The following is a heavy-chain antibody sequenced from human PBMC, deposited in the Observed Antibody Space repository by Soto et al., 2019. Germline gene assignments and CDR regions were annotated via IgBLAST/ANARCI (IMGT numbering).Heavy chain of an antibody. J-gene: IGHJ6*02. CDR2: IFYSGST. Sequence: QVQLRESGPGLVKPSETLSLTYTVYGGSVSSGIYHWSWIRQSPGKGLEWVGHIFYSGSTNYGPSLKSRVTISVDTSKNQFSLKLTSLTAADTAVYYCARHQRSGTYSRHNYYYGTDVWGQGTTVTVSS. V-gene: IGHV4-61*01. CDR3: ARHQRSGTYSRHNYYYGTDV. CDR1: GGSVSSGIYH. D-gene: IGHD1-26*01.